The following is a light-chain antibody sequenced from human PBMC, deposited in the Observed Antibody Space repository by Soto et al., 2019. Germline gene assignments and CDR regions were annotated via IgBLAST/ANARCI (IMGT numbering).Light chain of an antibody. CDR2: DAS. CDR3: QQYNSYCT. Sequence: IQMTQSPSTLAAFVGDRVTITCRASQSISSWLAWYQQKPGKAPKLLIYDASSLESGVPSRFSGSRSGTEFTLTISSLQPDDFATYYCQQYNSYCTFGQGTKVDIK. CDR1: QSISSW. V-gene: IGKV1-5*01. J-gene: IGKJ1*01.